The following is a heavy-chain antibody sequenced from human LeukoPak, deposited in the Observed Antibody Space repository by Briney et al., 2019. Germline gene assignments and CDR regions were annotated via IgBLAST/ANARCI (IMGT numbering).Heavy chain of an antibody. Sequence: SETLSLTCTVSGGSISSYYWSWIRQPPGKGLEWIGYIYYSGSTNYNPSLKSRVTISLDTSKNQFSLKLNSVTAADTAVHYCTRRVATTGIYAFDIWGQGTMVTVSS. CDR3: TRRVATTGIYAFDI. V-gene: IGHV4-59*01. D-gene: IGHD1-1*01. J-gene: IGHJ3*02. CDR2: IYYSGST. CDR1: GGSISSYY.